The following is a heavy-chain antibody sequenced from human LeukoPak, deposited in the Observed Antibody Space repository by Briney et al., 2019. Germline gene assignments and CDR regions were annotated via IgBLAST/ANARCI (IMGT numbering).Heavy chain of an antibody. CDR3: AKDGGNYFDY. V-gene: IGHV3-43*01. CDR2: ISWDGGST. Sequence: GGSLRLSCAASGFTFDDYTMHWVRQAPGKGLEWVSLISWDGGSTYYADSVKGRFTISRDNSKNSLYLQMNSLRNEDTALYLCAKDGGNYFDYWGQGTLVTVSS. CDR1: GFTFDDYT. J-gene: IGHJ4*02. D-gene: IGHD1-1*01.